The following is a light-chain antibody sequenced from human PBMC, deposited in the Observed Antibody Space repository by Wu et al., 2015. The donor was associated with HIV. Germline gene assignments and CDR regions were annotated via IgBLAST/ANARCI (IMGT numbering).Light chain of an antibody. CDR1: QSVGSN. V-gene: IGKV3-15*01. CDR3: QQYNKWPRT. CDR2: GAS. Sequence: EIVLTQSPGTLSLSPGERATPSCRASQSVGSNLAWYQQKPGQAPRLVMYGASTRATGIPARFSGSGSGTEFTLTISSMQSEDFAVYHCQQYNKWPRTFGQGTKVEIK. J-gene: IGKJ1*01.